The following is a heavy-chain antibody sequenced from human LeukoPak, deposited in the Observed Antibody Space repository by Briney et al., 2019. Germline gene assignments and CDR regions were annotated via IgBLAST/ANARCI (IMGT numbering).Heavy chain of an antibody. CDR3: ARLIGMATTITGIRDAFDI. CDR1: GGTFSSYA. V-gene: IGHV1-69*04. Sequence: GASVKVSCKASGGTFSSYAISWVRQAPGQGLEWMGRIIPILGIANYAQKFQGRVTITADKSTSTAYMELSSLRSEDTAVYYCARLIGMATTITGIRDAFDIWGQGTMVTVSS. D-gene: IGHD5-24*01. CDR2: IIPILGIA. J-gene: IGHJ3*02.